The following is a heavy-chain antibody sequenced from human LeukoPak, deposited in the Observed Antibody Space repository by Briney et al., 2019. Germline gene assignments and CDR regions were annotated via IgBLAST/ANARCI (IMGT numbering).Heavy chain of an antibody. CDR1: GFTYGSYS. CDR3: AGDRGYGFDY. D-gene: IGHD5-18*01. J-gene: IGHJ4*02. CDR2: ISSSSSYI. Sequence: PGGSLRLSCAASGFTYGSYSMNWVRQAPGKGLEWVSSISSSSSYIYYADSVKGRFNISRDNAKNSLFLQMNSLRAEDTALYYCAGDRGYGFDYWGQGTLVTVSS. V-gene: IGHV3-21*01.